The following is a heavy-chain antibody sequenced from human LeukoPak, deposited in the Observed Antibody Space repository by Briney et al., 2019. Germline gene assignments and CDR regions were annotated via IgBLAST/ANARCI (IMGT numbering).Heavy chain of an antibody. Sequence: GGSLRLSCAASGFTFDDYAMHWVRQAPGKGLEWVSGISWNSGSIGYADSVKGRFTISRDNSRNSLYLQMNSLRAEDTALYYCAKGASMGYSGYDFLDYHYMDVWGKGTTVTVSS. CDR2: ISWNSGSI. CDR3: AKGASMGYSGYDFLDYHYMDV. D-gene: IGHD5-12*01. V-gene: IGHV3-9*01. J-gene: IGHJ6*03. CDR1: GFTFDDYA.